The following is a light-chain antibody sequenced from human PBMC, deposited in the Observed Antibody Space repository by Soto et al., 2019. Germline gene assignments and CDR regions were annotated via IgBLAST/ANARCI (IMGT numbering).Light chain of an antibody. CDR2: EGS. CDR3: CSYGGTSTYV. Sequence: QSVLTQPASVSGSPGQSITISCTGTSSDVGAYNLVSWYQHHPGKAPKLLVYEGSKRPSGVFNRFSGSKSGNTASLTISGLQADDEADYCCSYGGTSTYVFGTGTKVTVL. J-gene: IGLJ1*01. CDR1: SSDVGAYNL. V-gene: IGLV2-23*01.